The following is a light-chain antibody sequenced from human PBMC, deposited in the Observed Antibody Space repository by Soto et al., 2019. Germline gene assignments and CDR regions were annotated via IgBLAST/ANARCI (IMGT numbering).Light chain of an antibody. J-gene: IGKJ1*01. CDR2: HAS. V-gene: IGKV1-5*01. Sequence: DIQITQSPSTLPASVGDRVTITCRASQSISNWLAWYQQKPWTAPKLLIYHASTLESGVPSRFSGSGSGTEFTLTISSLQPDDFATYYCQQYNSYSFGQGTKVDIK. CDR1: QSISNW. CDR3: QQYNSYS.